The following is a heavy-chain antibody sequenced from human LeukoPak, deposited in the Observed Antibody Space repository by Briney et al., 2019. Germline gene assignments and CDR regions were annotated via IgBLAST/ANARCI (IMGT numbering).Heavy chain of an antibody. CDR2: ISSSSSYT. Sequence: GGSLRLSCAASGFTFSDYYMSWIRQAPGKGLEWVSYISSSSSYTNYADSVKGRFTISRDNAKNSLYLQMNSLRAEDTAVYYCARLTAAGYYFDYWGQGTPVTVSS. D-gene: IGHD6-13*01. V-gene: IGHV3-11*06. CDR3: ARLTAAGYYFDY. J-gene: IGHJ4*02. CDR1: GFTFSDYY.